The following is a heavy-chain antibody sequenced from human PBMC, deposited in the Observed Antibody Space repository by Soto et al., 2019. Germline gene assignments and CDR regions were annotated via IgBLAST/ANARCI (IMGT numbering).Heavy chain of an antibody. Sequence: QVQLVQSGAEVKKPGSSVKVSCKASGGTFSTYAISWVRQAPGQGLEWMGGIIPKFGTANYAQKLQGRVTITADESTSTAYMELNSLRSEETAVYYCARTYYYDSGGVIYYYYGMDVWGQGTTVTVSS. CDR2: IIPKFGTA. D-gene: IGHD3-22*01. CDR3: ARTYYYDSGGVIYYYYGMDV. CDR1: GGTFSTYA. J-gene: IGHJ6*02. V-gene: IGHV1-69*12.